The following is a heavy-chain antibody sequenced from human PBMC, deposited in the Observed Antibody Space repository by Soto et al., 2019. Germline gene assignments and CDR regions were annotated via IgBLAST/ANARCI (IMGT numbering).Heavy chain of an antibody. CDR3: ARSIAATTYYYYYGMDV. J-gene: IGHJ6*02. CDR1: GFSLSTSGVG. D-gene: IGHD6-25*01. CDR2: IYWNDDK. Sequence: QITLKESGPTLVNPTQTLTLTCTLSGFSLSTSGVGVGWIRQPPGKTLEWLALIYWNDDKRYGPSLKTRVTITKETTKNQVVLTMTNMDPVDTSTYYCARSIAATTYYYYYGMDVWGQGTTVTVSS. V-gene: IGHV2-5*01.